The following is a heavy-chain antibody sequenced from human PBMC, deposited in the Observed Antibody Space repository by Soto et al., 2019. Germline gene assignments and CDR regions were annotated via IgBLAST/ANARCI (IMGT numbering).Heavy chain of an antibody. J-gene: IGHJ4*02. Sequence: SETLSLTCAVSGYSISSSNWWGWIRQPPGKGLEWIGYIYYSGSTYYNPSLKSRVTMSVDTSKNQFSLKLSSVTAVDTAVYYCARLSENYHFDYWGQGTLVTVSS. CDR2: IYYSGST. V-gene: IGHV4-28*01. CDR3: ARLSENYHFDY. CDR1: GYSISSSNW. D-gene: IGHD1-7*01.